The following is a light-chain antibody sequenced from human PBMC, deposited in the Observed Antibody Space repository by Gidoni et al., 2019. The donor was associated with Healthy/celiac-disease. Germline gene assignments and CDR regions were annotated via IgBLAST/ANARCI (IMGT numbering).Light chain of an antibody. Sequence: AIQLTPSPSALSASVGDRVTITCRASEGFSSALAWYQHKPGKAPKLLIYDASSLESGVPSRFSGSGSGTDFTLTISSLQPDDFATYYCQQFNSYPITFGQGTRLEIK. V-gene: IGKV1-13*02. CDR1: EGFSSA. CDR3: QQFNSYPIT. J-gene: IGKJ5*01. CDR2: DAS.